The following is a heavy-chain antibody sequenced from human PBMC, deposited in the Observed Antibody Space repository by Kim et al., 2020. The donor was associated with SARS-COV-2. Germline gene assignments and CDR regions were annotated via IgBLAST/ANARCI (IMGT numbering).Heavy chain of an antibody. V-gene: IGHV3-30*04. CDR3: ARGSGSSSSWLDY. Sequence: GGSLRLSCAGSGFAFSDFAIHWVRQAPGKGLEWVAIISYDGSNKEYLDSVKGRITIFRDNSQNTVYLQINTLRPEDTAVYFCARGSGSSSSWLDYWGQGT. J-gene: IGHJ4*02. CDR1: GFAFSDFA. CDR2: ISYDGSNK. D-gene: IGHD6-13*01.